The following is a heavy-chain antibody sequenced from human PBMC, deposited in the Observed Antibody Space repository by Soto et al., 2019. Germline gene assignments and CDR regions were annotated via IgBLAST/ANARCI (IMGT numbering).Heavy chain of an antibody. D-gene: IGHD1-7*01. J-gene: IGHJ6*02. CDR1: GYTFTSYD. CDR2: LNPNSGNT. CDR3: ARWTGTTLPYGMDV. V-gene: IGHV1-8*01. Sequence: QVQLVQSGAEVKKPGASVKVSCKASGYTFTSYDINWVRQATGQGLEWMGWLNPNSGNTGYAQKFQGRVTMTRNTSISTAYMELSSLRSEDTAVYYCARWTGTTLPYGMDVWGQGTTVTVSS.